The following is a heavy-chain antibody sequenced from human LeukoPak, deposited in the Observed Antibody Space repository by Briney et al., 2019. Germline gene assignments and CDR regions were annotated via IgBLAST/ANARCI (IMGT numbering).Heavy chain of an antibody. CDR2: ISSSGSTI. CDR3: ARGRAGL. D-gene: IGHD1-14*01. J-gene: IGHJ3*01. V-gene: IGHV3-11*01. CDR1: GFTYSDYH. Sequence: GGILSPYCAASGFTYSDYHMSWNRPAPGEGPGVVSYISSSGSTIYHADSVKGRFTISRDSAKNSLYLQMNSLRAEDTAVYYCARGRAGLRGQGTMVTVSS.